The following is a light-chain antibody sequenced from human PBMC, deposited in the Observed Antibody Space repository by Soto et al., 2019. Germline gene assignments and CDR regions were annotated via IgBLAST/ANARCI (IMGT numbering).Light chain of an antibody. V-gene: IGKV1-6*01. J-gene: IGKJ1*01. CDR2: GAS. CDR1: QVIRND. Sequence: AIQMTQSPSSLSASVGDRVTITCRASQVIRNDLGWDQQKPGKAPKLLIYGASNLQSGVPSRFSGSGSGTDFTLPITSLQPEDFATYYCLHDHNYPWTFGQGTKV. CDR3: LHDHNYPWT.